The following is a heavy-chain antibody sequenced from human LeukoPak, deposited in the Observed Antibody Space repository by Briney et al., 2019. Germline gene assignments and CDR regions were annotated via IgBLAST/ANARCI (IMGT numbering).Heavy chain of an antibody. D-gene: IGHD2-2*01. CDR3: AKEGRRCSSTSCLIDNWFDP. V-gene: IGHV3-30*18. Sequence: GGSLRLSCAASGFTFNNYGMHWVRQAPGKGLEWVAVISYDGSNKYYADSVKGRFTISRDNSKNTLYLQMNSLRAEDTAVYYCAKEGRRCSSTSCLIDNWFDPWGQGTLVTVSS. J-gene: IGHJ5*02. CDR1: GFTFNNYG. CDR2: ISYDGSNK.